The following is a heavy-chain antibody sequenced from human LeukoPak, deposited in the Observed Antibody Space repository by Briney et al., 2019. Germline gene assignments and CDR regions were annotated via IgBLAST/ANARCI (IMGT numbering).Heavy chain of an antibody. CDR1: GASISSYY. CDR2: MYYSGSP. CDR3: ARGSDYGDY. J-gene: IGHJ4*02. V-gene: IGHV4-59*01. D-gene: IGHD3-3*01. Sequence: SETLSLTCTVSGASISSYYWSWIRQPPGQGLEWIGYMYYSGSPNYNPSLKSRITISINTSKNQFSLRLTSVTTADTAVYYCARGSDYGDYWGQGTLVTVSS.